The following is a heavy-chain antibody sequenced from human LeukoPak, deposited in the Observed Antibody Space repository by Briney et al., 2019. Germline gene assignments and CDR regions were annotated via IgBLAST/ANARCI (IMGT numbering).Heavy chain of an antibody. V-gene: IGHV4-61*02. CDR2: IYTSGST. Sequence: EWIGRIYTSGSTNYNPSLKSRVTISVDTSKNQFSLKLSSVTAADTAVYYCARDRGITMIPHWGQGTLVTVSS. CDR3: ARDRGITMIPH. J-gene: IGHJ4*02. D-gene: IGHD3-22*01.